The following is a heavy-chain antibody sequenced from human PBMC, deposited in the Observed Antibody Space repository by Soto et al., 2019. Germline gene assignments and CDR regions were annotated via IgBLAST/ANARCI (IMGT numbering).Heavy chain of an antibody. J-gene: IGHJ3*02. CDR2: ISWNSGSI. Sequence: ESGGGLVQPGRSLRLSCAASGFTFDDYAMHWVRQAPGKGLEWVSGISWNSGSIGYADSVKGRFTISRDNAKNSLYLQMNSLRAEDTALYYCAKDISSLGDAFDIWGQGTMVTVSS. CDR1: GFTFDDYA. CDR3: AKDISSLGDAFDI. V-gene: IGHV3-9*01.